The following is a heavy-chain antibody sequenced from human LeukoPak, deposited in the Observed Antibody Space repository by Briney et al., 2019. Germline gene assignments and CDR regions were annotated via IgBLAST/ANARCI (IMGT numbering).Heavy chain of an antibody. J-gene: IGHJ4*02. D-gene: IGHD2-21*01. CDR2: INWNGGST. Sequence: GGSLRLSCAASGFTFDDYGMSWVRQAPGKGLEWVSGINWNGGSTGYADSVKGRFTISRDNAKNSLYLQVNSLRAEDTAVYYCARVQTPYYGGDEIAYWGQGTLVTVSS. V-gene: IGHV3-20*04. CDR1: GFTFDDYG. CDR3: ARVQTPYYGGDEIAY.